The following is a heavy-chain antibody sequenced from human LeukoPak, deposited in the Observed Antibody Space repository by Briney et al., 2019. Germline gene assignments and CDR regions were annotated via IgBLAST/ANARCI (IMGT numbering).Heavy chain of an antibody. CDR3: AGRRYYDSSGYYYARPLIDAFDI. V-gene: IGHV5-51*01. D-gene: IGHD3-22*01. CDR1: GYSFTSYW. J-gene: IGHJ3*02. Sequence: GQSLNSSCKGSGYSFTSYWIGWVRQMPGKGLEWMGIIYPGDSDTRYSPSFQGQVPISADKSSSTAYLQWSSLKASDTAMYYCAGRRYYDSSGYYYARPLIDAFDIWGQGTVDPVSS. CDR2: IYPGDSDT.